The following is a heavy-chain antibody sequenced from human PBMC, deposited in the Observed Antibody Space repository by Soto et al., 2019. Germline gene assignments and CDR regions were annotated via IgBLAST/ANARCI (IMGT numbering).Heavy chain of an antibody. Sequence: SGGSLRLSCAASGFTFNNFAMHRVRQAPGKGLEWVAFISYDGTYKYYADSVRGRFTVYRDNSKSTLFLQMNSLKFEDTAVYVCANEVDVAFSSLQYGMDVWGQGTTVTVSS. J-gene: IGHJ6*02. CDR2: ISYDGTYK. CDR1: GFTFNNFA. CDR3: ANEVDVAFSSLQYGMDV. V-gene: IGHV3-30*14. D-gene: IGHD5-12*01.